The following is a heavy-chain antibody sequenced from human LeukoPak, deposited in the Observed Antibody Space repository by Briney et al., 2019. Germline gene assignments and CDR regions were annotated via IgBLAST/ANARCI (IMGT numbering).Heavy chain of an antibody. Sequence: PGESLRLSCAASGFTFSSYSMNWVRQAPGKGLEWVSSISSSSSYIYYADSVKGRFTISRDNAKNSLYLQMNSLRAEDTAVYYCARDLSGSYPDFDYWGQGTLVTVSS. CDR2: ISSSSSYI. CDR1: GFTFSSYS. D-gene: IGHD3-10*01. V-gene: IGHV3-21*01. CDR3: ARDLSGSYPDFDY. J-gene: IGHJ4*02.